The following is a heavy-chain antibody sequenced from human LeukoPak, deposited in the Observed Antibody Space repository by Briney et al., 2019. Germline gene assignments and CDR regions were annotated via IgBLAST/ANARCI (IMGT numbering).Heavy chain of an antibody. J-gene: IGHJ4*02. Sequence: GGSLRLSCAASGFTFSSYWMSWVRQAPGKGLEWVAVIWYDGSNKYYADSVKGRFTISRDNSKNTLYLQMNSLRAEDTAVYYCARDPSSGYYQYYFDYWGQGTLVTVSS. D-gene: IGHD3-22*01. CDR1: GFTFSSYW. CDR3: ARDPSSGYYQYYFDY. V-gene: IGHV3-33*08. CDR2: IWYDGSNK.